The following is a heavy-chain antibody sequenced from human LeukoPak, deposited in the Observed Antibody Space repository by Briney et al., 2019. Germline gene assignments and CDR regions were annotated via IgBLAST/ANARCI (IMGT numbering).Heavy chain of an antibody. D-gene: IGHD2/OR15-2a*01. CDR3: ARFLKNPVNRRGPANYYMDV. J-gene: IGHJ6*03. CDR2: MNPKSGNT. Sequence: ASVKVSCKASGYTFTSHAMNWVRQATGQGLEWMGWMNPKSGNTLYAQKFQGRVTMTRNTSISTAYMELSSVRSEDTAVYYCARFLKNPVNRRGPANYYMDVWGKGTTVTISS. CDR1: GYTFTSHA. V-gene: IGHV1-8*02.